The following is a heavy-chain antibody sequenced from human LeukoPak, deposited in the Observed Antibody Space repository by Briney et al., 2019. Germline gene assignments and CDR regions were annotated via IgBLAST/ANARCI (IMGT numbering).Heavy chain of an antibody. CDR3: ARGPGIVVVPAAPKYAFDI. V-gene: IGHV1-69*05. CDR2: IIPIFGTA. Sequence: GASVKVSCKASGGTFSSYAISWVRQAPGQGLEWMGGIIPIFGTANYAQKFQGRVTITTDESTSTAYMELSSLRSEDTAVYYCARGPGIVVVPAAPKYAFDIWGQGTMVTVSS. CDR1: GGTFSSYA. D-gene: IGHD2-2*01. J-gene: IGHJ3*02.